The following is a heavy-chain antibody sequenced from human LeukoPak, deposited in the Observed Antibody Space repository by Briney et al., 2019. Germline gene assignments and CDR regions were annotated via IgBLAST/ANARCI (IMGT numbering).Heavy chain of an antibody. CDR1: GYTFTGYY. V-gene: IGHV1-69*10. CDR2: IIPILGIA. D-gene: IGHD6-19*01. J-gene: IGHJ4*02. CDR3: ARDGISSGWKEFDY. Sequence: SVKVSCKASGYTFTGYYMHWVRQAPGQGLEWMGWIIPILGIANYAQKFQGRVTITADKSTSTAYMELSSLRSEDTAVYYCARDGISSGWKEFDYWGQGTLVTVSS.